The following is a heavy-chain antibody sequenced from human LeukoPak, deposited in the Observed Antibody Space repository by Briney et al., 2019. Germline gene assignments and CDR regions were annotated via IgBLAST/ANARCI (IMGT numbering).Heavy chain of an antibody. CDR2: IIPIFGTA. D-gene: IGHD6-6*01. J-gene: IGHJ6*04. V-gene: IGHV1-69*05. CDR3: VRFGTGYSSSSGGMEV. Sequence: SAKVSCKASGGTFSSYAISWVRQAPGQGLEWMGRIIPIFGTANYAQKFQGRVTITTDESASTAYMELSSLRSEDTAVYYCVRFGTGYSSSSGGMEVWGKGTTVTVSS. CDR1: GGTFSSYA.